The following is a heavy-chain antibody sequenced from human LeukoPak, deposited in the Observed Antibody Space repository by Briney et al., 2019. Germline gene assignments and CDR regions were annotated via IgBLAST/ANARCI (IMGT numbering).Heavy chain of an antibody. CDR2: INHSGST. D-gene: IGHD6-19*01. Sequence: SETLSLTCAVYGGSFSGYYWSWIRQPPGKGLEWIGEINHSGSTNYNPSLKSRVTISVDTSRNQFSLKLSSVTAADTAVYYCARVRGSGWPPYYYYYMDVWGKGTAVTVSS. J-gene: IGHJ6*03. V-gene: IGHV4-34*01. CDR1: GGSFSGYY. CDR3: ARVRGSGWPPYYYYYMDV.